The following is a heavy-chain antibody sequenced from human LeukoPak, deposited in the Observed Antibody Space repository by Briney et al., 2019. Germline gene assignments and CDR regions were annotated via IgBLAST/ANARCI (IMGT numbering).Heavy chain of an antibody. J-gene: IGHJ3*02. CDR2: ISYDGSNK. V-gene: IGHV3-30*14. Sequence: PGGSLRLSCAASRFTFSSYAMHWVRQAPGKGLEWVAVISYDGSNKFYADSVEGRFTIPRDNSKNTLYLQMNSLRAEDTAVYYCARAQYSYGFGLPPFDIWGQGTMVTVSS. CDR3: ARAQYSYGFGLPPFDI. CDR1: RFTFSSYA. D-gene: IGHD5-18*01.